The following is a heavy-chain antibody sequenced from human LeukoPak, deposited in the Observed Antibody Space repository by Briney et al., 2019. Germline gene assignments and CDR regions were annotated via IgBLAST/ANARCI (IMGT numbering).Heavy chain of an antibody. CDR3: ARFLAGNYYDSSGYFWYDAFDI. Sequence: GGSLRLSCAASRFTFSGSAMHWVRQASGKGLEWVGRIRSKANSYATAYAASVKGRFTISRDDSKNTAYLQMNSLKTEDTAVYYCARFLAGNYYDSSGYFWYDAFDIWGQGTMVTVSS. CDR1: RFTFSGSA. V-gene: IGHV3-73*01. J-gene: IGHJ3*02. D-gene: IGHD3-22*01. CDR2: IRSKANSYAT.